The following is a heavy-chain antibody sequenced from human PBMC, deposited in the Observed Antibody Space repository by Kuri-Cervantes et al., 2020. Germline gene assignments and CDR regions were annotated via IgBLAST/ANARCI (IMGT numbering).Heavy chain of an antibody. V-gene: IGHV3-15*01. CDR1: GFTFSSYA. CDR2: IKSKTDGGTT. CDR3: TTDYYGSGSYYVDYYYYVMYV. D-gene: IGHD3-10*01. Sequence: SCAASGFTFSSYAMHWVRQAPGKGLEWVGRIKSKTDGGTTDYAAPVKGRFTISRDDSKNTLYLQMNSLKTEDTAVYYCTTDYYGSGSYYVDYYYYVMYVWGQGTTVTVSS. J-gene: IGHJ6*02.